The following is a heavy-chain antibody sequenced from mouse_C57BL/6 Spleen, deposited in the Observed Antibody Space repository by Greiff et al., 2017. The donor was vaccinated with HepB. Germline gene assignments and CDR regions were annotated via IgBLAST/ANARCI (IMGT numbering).Heavy chain of an antibody. J-gene: IGHJ4*01. Sequence: VQLQQSGPELVKPGASVKISCKASGYTFTDYYMNWVKQSHGKSLEWIGDINPNNGGTSYNQKFKGKATLTVDKSSSTAYMELRSLTSEDSAVYYCARRSSGYRDYYAMDYWGQGTSVTVSS. V-gene: IGHV1-26*01. CDR3: ARRSSGYRDYYAMDY. CDR1: GYTFTDYY. CDR2: INPNNGGT. D-gene: IGHD3-2*02.